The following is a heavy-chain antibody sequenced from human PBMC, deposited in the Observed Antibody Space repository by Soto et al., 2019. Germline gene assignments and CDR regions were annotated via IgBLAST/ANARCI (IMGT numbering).Heavy chain of an antibody. D-gene: IGHD2-21*02. CDR1: GYTFTSYA. CDR3: ARSIVVVTALDY. CDR2: INAGNGNT. Sequence: EASVKVSCKASGYTFTSYAMHWVRQAPGQRLEWMGWINAGNGNTKYSQKFQGRVTITRDTSASTAYMELSSLRSEDTALYYCARSIVVVTALDYWGQGTLVTVSS. V-gene: IGHV1-3*01. J-gene: IGHJ4*02.